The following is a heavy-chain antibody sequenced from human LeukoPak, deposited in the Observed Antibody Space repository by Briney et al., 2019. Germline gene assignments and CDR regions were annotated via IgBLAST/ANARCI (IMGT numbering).Heavy chain of an antibody. D-gene: IGHD2-2*01. Sequence: ASVKVSCKASGYTFTGYYMHWVRQAPGQGLEWMGWINPNSGGTNYAQKFQGRVAMTRDTSISTAYMELSRLRSDDTAVYYCAKYCSSTSCPLGAFDIWGQGTMVTVSS. CDR3: AKYCSSTSCPLGAFDI. CDR1: GYTFTGYY. CDR2: INPNSGGT. V-gene: IGHV1-2*02. J-gene: IGHJ3*02.